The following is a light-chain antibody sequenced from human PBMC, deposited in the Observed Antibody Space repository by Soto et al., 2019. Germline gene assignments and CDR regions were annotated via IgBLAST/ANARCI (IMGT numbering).Light chain of an antibody. J-gene: IGKJ3*01. CDR2: DAS. CDR1: QGITNC. Sequence: DIQMTQSPSSLSASVGDRVTITCRASQGITNCLSWYQQKPGKAPQLLIYDASNLETGVPSRFCGSGSGTDFTFTINSLQPEDFATYYCQQHNTLPITFGPGTTVDI. V-gene: IGKV1-33*01. CDR3: QQHNTLPIT.